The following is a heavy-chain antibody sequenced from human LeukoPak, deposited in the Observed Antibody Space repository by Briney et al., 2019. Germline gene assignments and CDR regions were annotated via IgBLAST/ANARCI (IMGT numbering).Heavy chain of an antibody. CDR1: VCTFSNAW. D-gene: IGHD5-18*01. J-gene: IGHJ4*02. V-gene: IGHV3-15*01. Sequence: GVALRLSCAASVCTFSNAWLIGVGQAPGKGLEGLGRIKSKSDGGTTDYAAPVKGRFTISRDDSKNTLYLQMDSVKTEDTGVYYCTTSLTSMGVWGEGTLVTVSS. CDR2: IKSKSDGGTT. CDR3: TTSLTSMGV.